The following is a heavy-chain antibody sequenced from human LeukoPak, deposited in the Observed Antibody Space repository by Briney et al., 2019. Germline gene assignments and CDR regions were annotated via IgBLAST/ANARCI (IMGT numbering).Heavy chain of an antibody. CDR1: GFAVSSNH. V-gene: IGHV3-66*01. Sequence: GGSLRLSCAASGFAVSSNHMTWVRQAPGKGLEWVSVISNSGTTYYPDSVKGRLTISRDNSKNTVYLQMNSLRAEDTAVYYCAKDHAQGYSSSPYRDLTFDYWGQGTLVTVSS. D-gene: IGHD6-13*01. J-gene: IGHJ4*02. CDR2: ISNSGTT. CDR3: AKDHAQGYSSSPYRDLTFDY.